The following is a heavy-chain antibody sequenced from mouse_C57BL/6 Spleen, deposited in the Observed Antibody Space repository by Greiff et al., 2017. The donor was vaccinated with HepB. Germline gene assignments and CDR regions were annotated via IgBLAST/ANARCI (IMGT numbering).Heavy chain of an antibody. CDR2: IDPEDGDT. V-gene: IGHV14-2*01. CDR3: ASPYDYDEGFAY. D-gene: IGHD2-4*01. Sequence: VHVKQSGAELVKPGASVKLSCTASGFNIKDYYMHWVKQRTEQGLEWIGRIDPEDGDTKYAPKFQGKATITADTSSNTAYLQLSSLTSEDTAVYYCASPYDYDEGFAYWGQGTLVTVSA. CDR1: GFNIKDYY. J-gene: IGHJ3*01.